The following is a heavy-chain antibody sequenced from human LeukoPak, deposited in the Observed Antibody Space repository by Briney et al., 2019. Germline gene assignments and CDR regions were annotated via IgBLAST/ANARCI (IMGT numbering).Heavy chain of an antibody. D-gene: IGHD4-17*01. CDR2: IWYDGSNK. Sequence: GGSLRLSCAASGFTFSSYGMHWVRQAPGKGLEWVAVIWYDGSNKYYADSVKGRVTISRDNSKNTLYLQMNSLRAEDTAVYYCARNQDYGVYNSVGAFDIWGQGTMVTVSS. CDR1: GFTFSSYG. V-gene: IGHV3-33*01. J-gene: IGHJ3*02. CDR3: ARNQDYGVYNSVGAFDI.